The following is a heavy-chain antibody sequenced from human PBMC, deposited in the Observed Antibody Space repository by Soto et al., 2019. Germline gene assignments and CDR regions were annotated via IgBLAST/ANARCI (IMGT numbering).Heavy chain of an antibody. CDR3: ARATYYYDCSRYLPDS. CDR2: IYHSGST. V-gene: IGHV4-30-4*01. J-gene: IGHJ4*02. Sequence: QVQLQESGPGLVKPSQTLSLTCTVSGGSISSGDYYWSWIRQPPGKGLEWIGYIYHSGSTYYNPSLKSRVTKSVDTSKNQLAQKLSSVTAADTAVYDCARATYYYDCSRYLPDSWGQGTLVTVSS. CDR1: GGSISSGDYY. D-gene: IGHD3-22*01.